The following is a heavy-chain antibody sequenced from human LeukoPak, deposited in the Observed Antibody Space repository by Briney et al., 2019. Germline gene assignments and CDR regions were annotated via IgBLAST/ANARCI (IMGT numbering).Heavy chain of an antibody. J-gene: IGHJ5*02. V-gene: IGHV1-69*13. CDR3: AICPTIAAAGPYNWFDP. CDR2: IIPIFGTA. Sequence: SVKVSCKASGYTFTSYGISWVRQAPGQGLEWMGGIIPIFGTANYAQKFQGRVTITADESTSTAYMELSSLRSEDTAVYYCAICPTIAAAGPYNWFDPWGQGTLVTVSS. CDR1: GYTFTSYG. D-gene: IGHD6-13*01.